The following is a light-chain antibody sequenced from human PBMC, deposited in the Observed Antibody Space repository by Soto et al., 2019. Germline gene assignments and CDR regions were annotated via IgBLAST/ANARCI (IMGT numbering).Light chain of an antibody. V-gene: IGLV1-40*01. Sequence: QSVLTQPPSVSGAPGQRVTISCTGSNSNIGAGYDVHWYQQLPGTAPKLLIYGNSNRPSGVPDRFSGSKSVTSASLAITGLQDDDEADYYCQSYDSSLSGYVFGTGTKVTVL. CDR3: QSYDSSLSGYV. CDR1: NSNIGAGYD. J-gene: IGLJ1*01. CDR2: GNS.